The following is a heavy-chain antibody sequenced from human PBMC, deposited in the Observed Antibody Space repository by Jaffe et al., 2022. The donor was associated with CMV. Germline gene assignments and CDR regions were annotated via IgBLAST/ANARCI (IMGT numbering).Heavy chain of an antibody. Sequence: EVQLVESGGGLVQPGGSLRLSCSASGFTFSSYAMHWVRQAPGKGLEYVSAISSNGGSTYYADSVKGRFTISRDNSKNTLYLQMSSLRAEDTAVYYCVKAFQQQLGDAFDIWGQGTMVTVSS. CDR2: ISSNGGST. V-gene: IGHV3-64D*06. D-gene: IGHD6-13*01. CDR3: VKAFQQQLGDAFDI. CDR1: GFTFSSYA. J-gene: IGHJ3*02.